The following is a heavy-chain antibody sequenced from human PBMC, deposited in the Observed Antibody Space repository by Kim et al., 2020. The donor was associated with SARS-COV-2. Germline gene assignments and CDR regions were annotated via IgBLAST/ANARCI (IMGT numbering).Heavy chain of an antibody. D-gene: IGHD3-22*01. CDR2: INPNSGGT. CDR1: GYTFAGYY. J-gene: IGHJ4*02. CDR3: ARAGAGFDSSGIFVY. V-gene: IGHV1-2*02. Sequence: ASVKVSCKASGYTFAGYYMHWVRQAPGQGLEWMGWINPNSGGTNYEQKFQGRVTMTRDTSISTAYMELSRLRSDDTAVYYCARAGAGFDSSGIFVYWGQGTLVTVSS.